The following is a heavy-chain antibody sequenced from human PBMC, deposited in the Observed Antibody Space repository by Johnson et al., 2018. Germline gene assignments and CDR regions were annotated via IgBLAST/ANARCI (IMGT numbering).Heavy chain of an antibody. J-gene: IGHJ3*02. CDR1: GFTVSGDY. V-gene: IGHV3-66*02. D-gene: IGHD3-10*01. Sequence: VQLVQSGGGLVQPGGSLRLSCAASGFTVSGDYMNWVRQAPGKGLEWVSVIYSEGSTNYADSVKGRFTISTDISKNTLYLQMNSLRAEDTAVYFWARTSRGAFDIWGQGTMVSVSS. CDR2: IYSEGST. CDR3: ARTSRGAFDI.